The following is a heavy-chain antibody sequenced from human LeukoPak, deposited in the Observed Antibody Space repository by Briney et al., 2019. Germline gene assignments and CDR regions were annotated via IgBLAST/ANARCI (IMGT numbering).Heavy chain of an antibody. D-gene: IGHD5-24*01. V-gene: IGHV1-46*01. Sequence: ASVKVSCKASGYTFTSYYMHWVRQAPGQGLEWMGGINPSGGNTNYAQKLQGRDTMTSDTSTSTVYMELSSLRSEDTAVYYCTRDRGDGYRVYYLDYWGQGTLATVSS. CDR2: INPSGGNT. CDR1: GYTFTSYY. CDR3: TRDRGDGYRVYYLDY. J-gene: IGHJ4*02.